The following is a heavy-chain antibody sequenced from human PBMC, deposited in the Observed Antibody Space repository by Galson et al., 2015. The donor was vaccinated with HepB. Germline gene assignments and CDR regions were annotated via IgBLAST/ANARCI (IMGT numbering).Heavy chain of an antibody. D-gene: IGHD6-19*01. Sequence: SLRLSCAASGFTVSSNYMSWVRQAPGKGLEWVSVIYSGGSTYYADSVKGRFTISRDNSKNTLYLQMNSLRAEDTAVYYCARTPGKLYSSGWYGVIYFQHWGQGTLVTVSS. CDR1: GFTVSSNY. J-gene: IGHJ1*01. V-gene: IGHV3-53*01. CDR2: IYSGGST. CDR3: ARTPGKLYSSGWYGVIYFQH.